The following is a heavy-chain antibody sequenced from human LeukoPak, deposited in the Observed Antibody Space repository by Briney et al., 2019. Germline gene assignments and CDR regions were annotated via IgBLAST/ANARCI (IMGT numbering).Heavy chain of an antibody. J-gene: IGHJ4*02. CDR3: AKGLGTGSVLARPLHY. D-gene: IGHD3-10*01. V-gene: IGHV3-30*18. CDR1: GFPFSIYD. Sequence: GGSLRLSCAASGFPFSIYDMHWVRQAPDKGLQWVAVISSDGYRTDYPDSVRGRFTISRDNFKNTVDLQMISVTAEDTAMYFCAKGLGTGSVLARPLHYWGQGTLVTVSS. CDR2: ISSDGYRT.